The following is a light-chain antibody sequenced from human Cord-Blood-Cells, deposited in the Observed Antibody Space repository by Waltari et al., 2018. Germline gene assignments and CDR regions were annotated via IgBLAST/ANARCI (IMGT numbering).Light chain of an antibody. CDR3: QQYGSSPLT. Sequence: EIVLTQSPGTLSLSPGERATISCRASQSVSSSYLAWYPQKPGQAPRLLIYGASSRATGIPDRFSGSGSGTDVTLTISRLEPEDFAVYYCQQYGSSPLTFGGGTKVEIK. CDR2: GAS. CDR1: QSVSSSY. V-gene: IGKV3-20*01. J-gene: IGKJ4*01.